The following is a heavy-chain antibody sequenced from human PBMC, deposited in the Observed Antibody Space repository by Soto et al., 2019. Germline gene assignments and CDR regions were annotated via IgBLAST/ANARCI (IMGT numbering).Heavy chain of an antibody. Sequence: QVQLQESGPGLVKPSQTLSLTCTASGGSISSGGAYWSWIRQHPGKGLEWIGYIYPSGSTSYSAPLRSRITISLDTSKNQLSLQLSSVTAADTAVYYCARHYDYDTGKSDALDIWGQGTMVTVSS. CDR2: IYPSGST. J-gene: IGHJ3*02. D-gene: IGHD3-22*01. CDR1: GGSISSGGAY. CDR3: ARHYDYDTGKSDALDI. V-gene: IGHV4-31*03.